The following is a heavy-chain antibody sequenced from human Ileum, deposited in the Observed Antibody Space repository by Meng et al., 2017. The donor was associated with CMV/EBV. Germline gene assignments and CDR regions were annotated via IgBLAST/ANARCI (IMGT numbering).Heavy chain of an antibody. CDR1: NDYISSYY. V-gene: IGHV4-59*01. CDR2: IYHSGSI. Sequence: GSLRLSCTVSNDYISSYYWTWIRQPPGKGLEWIGCIYHSGSINYNPSLKSRVTMSIDTSKKQFSLKLTSVTAADTAVYYCARIRDSSVLDYWGQGTLVTVSS. D-gene: IGHD6-6*01. CDR3: ARIRDSSVLDY. J-gene: IGHJ4*02.